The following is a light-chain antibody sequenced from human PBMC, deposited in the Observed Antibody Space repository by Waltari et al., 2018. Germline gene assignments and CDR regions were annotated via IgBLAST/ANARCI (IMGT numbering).Light chain of an antibody. Sequence: QSLLTQSPSASGTPGQRVSISCPGSSSNTGNNHAHWYQHLPGTAPRLLIYDSDRRPSGVPERFAASKSGTSASLAISGLRSEDEADYYCAAWDDSRSVVFGGGTRLTVL. CDR2: DSD. V-gene: IGLV1-47*01. CDR1: SSNTGNNH. CDR3: AAWDDSRSVV. J-gene: IGLJ2*01.